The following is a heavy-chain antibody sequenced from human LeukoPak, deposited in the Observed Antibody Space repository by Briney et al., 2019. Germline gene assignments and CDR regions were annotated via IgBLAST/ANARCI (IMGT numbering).Heavy chain of an antibody. CDR3: AKDNGYYALGSYGYGMDV. Sequence: GGSLRLSCAASGFTFDDYAMHWVRQAPGKGLEWVSGLSWKSGTIGYADSVKGRFTISGDNAKNSLYLQKNSLRAEDTALYYCAKDNGYYALGSYGYGMDVWGQGTTVTVSS. CDR1: GFTFDDYA. CDR2: LSWKSGTI. D-gene: IGHD3-10*01. V-gene: IGHV3-9*01. J-gene: IGHJ6*02.